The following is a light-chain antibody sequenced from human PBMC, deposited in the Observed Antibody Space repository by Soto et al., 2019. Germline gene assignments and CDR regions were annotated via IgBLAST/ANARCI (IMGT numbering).Light chain of an antibody. J-gene: IGKJ1*01. Sequence: IVMTQSPATLSVSTGERATLSCRASQSVSSKLAWYQQKPGQAPRLLIYRASTRATDIPARFSGSGSGTEFTLTISSLQSEDFAVYYCQQYNNWPPATFGQGTRVEIK. CDR3: QQYNNWPPAT. V-gene: IGKV3-15*01. CDR2: RAS. CDR1: QSVSSK.